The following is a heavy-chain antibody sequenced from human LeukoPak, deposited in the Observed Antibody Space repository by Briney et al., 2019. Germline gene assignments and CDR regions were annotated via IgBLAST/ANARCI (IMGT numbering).Heavy chain of an antibody. CDR2: INHSGST. J-gene: IGHJ4*02. Sequence: SETLSLTCAVYGGSFSGYYWSWIRQPPGKGLEWIGEINHSGSTNYNPSLKSRVTISVDTSKNQFSLKLSTVTAADTAVYYCARGLRRYSYGYVGYYFDYWGQGTLVTVSS. D-gene: IGHD5-18*01. V-gene: IGHV4-34*01. CDR3: ARGLRRYSYGYVGYYFDY. CDR1: GGSFSGYY.